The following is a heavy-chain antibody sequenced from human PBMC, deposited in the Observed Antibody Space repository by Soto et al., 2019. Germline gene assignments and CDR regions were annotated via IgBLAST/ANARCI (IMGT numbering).Heavy chain of an antibody. CDR1: GYTFTGYY. V-gene: IGHV1-2*02. CDR2: INPNSGGT. J-gene: IGHJ5*02. Sequence: ASVKVSCKASGYTFTGYYMHWVRQAPGQGLEWMGWINPNSGGTNYAQKFQGRVTMTRDTSISTAYMELSSLRSEDTAVYYCARDCDYYDSSGYYHQYNWFDPWGQGTLVTVSS. CDR3: ARDCDYYDSSGYYHQYNWFDP. D-gene: IGHD3-22*01.